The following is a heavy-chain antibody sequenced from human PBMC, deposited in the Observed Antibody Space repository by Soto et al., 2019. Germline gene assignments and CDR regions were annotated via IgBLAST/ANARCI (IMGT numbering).Heavy chain of an antibody. J-gene: IGHJ4*02. Sequence: QVQLQQWGAGLLKPSDTLSLTCAVYGGSFIDYYWSWIRQTPEKGLEWIGEVSHSGSTTYNPSLKNRVTIAIDTSKNQFSLTLNSVTAADTAMYFCAREEPASRHHDYWGQGNLVTVSS. V-gene: IGHV4-34*02. CDR1: GGSFIDYY. D-gene: IGHD1-26*01. CDR3: AREEPASRHHDY. CDR2: VSHSGST.